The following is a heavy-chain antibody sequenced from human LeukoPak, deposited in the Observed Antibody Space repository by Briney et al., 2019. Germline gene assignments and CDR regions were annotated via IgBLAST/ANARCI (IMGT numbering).Heavy chain of an antibody. D-gene: IGHD1-26*01. J-gene: IGHJ4*02. CDR3: AAVQVGANYYFDY. CDR1: GFTFTSCA. CDR2: IVVGSGNT. V-gene: IGHV1-58*02. Sequence: SVKVSCKASGFTFTSCAMQWVRQARGQRLEWIGWIVVGSGNTNYAQKFQERVTITRDMSTSRAYMELSSLRSEDTAVYYCAAVQVGANYYFDYWGQGTPVTVSS.